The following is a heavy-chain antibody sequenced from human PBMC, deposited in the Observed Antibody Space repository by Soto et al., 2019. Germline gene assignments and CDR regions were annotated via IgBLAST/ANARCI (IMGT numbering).Heavy chain of an antibody. D-gene: IGHD5-18*01. CDR3: AGPLTGGYSYGXSXFDY. V-gene: IGHV3-48*02. Sequence: GGSLRLSCAASGFTFSSYSMNWVRQAPGKGLEWVSYISNSSSTIYYADSVKGRFTISRDNAKNSLYLQMNSLRDEDTSVYYCAGPLTGGYSYGXSXFDYWGQGTLVTVSS. CDR2: ISNSSSTI. CDR1: GFTFSSYS. J-gene: IGHJ4*02.